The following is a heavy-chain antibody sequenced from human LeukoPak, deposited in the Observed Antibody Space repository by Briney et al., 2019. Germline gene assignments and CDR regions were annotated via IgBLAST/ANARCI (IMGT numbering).Heavy chain of an antibody. D-gene: IGHD2-21*02. CDR2: IDWDDDK. J-gene: IGHJ4*02. CDR1: RFSLSTSGMR. CDR3: ARVRCCGDCYPDY. Sequence: SGPALVKPTQTLTLTYTFSRFSLSTSGMRVSWIRQPPEKALEWLARIDWDDDKFYSTSLKTRLTISKDTSKIQVVLTMTNVDPVDTATYYCARVRCCGDCYPDYWGQGTLVTVSS. V-gene: IGHV2-70*04.